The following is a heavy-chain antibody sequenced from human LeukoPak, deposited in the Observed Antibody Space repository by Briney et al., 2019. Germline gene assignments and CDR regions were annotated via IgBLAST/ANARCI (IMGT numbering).Heavy chain of an antibody. D-gene: IGHD3-10*01. V-gene: IGHV3-30*04. J-gene: IGHJ4*02. CDR3: ARDRTMVRGVIIKDEGFFDY. CDR2: ISYDGSNK. Sequence: GRSLRLSCAASGFTFSRYAMHWVRQAPGKGLEWVAVISYDGSNKYYADSVKGRFTISRDNSKNTLYLQMNSLRAEDTAVYYCARDRTMVRGVIIKDEGFFDYWGQGTLVTVSS. CDR1: GFTFSRYA.